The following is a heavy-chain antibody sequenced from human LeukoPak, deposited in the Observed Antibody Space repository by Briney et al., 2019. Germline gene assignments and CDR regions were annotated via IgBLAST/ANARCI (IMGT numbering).Heavy chain of an antibody. V-gene: IGHV3-30*18. CDR1: GFTFDDYA. CDR3: AKDQYYYDSSGYYYELFDY. J-gene: IGHJ4*02. Sequence: GRSLRLSCAASGFTFDDYAMHWVRQAPGKGLEWVAVISYDGSNKYYADSVKGRFTISRDNSKNTLYLQMNSLRAEDTAVYYCAKDQYYYDSSGYYYELFDYWGQGTLVTVSS. D-gene: IGHD3-22*01. CDR2: ISYDGSNK.